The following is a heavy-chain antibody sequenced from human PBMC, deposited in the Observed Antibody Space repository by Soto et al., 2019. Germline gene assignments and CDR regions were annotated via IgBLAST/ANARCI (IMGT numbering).Heavy chain of an antibody. D-gene: IGHD2-2*01. Sequence: GGSLRLSCAASGITFSSYGMHWVRQAPGKGLEWVAVISYDGSNKYYADSVKGRFTISRDNSKNTLYLQMNSLRAEDTAVYYCAKDNVHCSSTSCQDYYYYYGMDVWGQGTTVTVSS. CDR3: AKDNVHCSSTSCQDYYYYYGMDV. J-gene: IGHJ6*02. V-gene: IGHV3-30*18. CDR1: GITFSSYG. CDR2: ISYDGSNK.